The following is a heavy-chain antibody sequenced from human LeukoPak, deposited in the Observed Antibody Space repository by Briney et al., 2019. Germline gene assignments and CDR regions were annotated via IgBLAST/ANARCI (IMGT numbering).Heavy chain of an antibody. J-gene: IGHJ4*02. CDR1: GFTFSSYA. V-gene: IGHV3-23*01. Sequence: GGSLRLSCAASGFTFSSYAMSWVRQAPGKGLEWVSAISGSGGSTYYTDSVKGRFTISRDNSKNTLYLQMNSLRAEDTAVYYCAKALEYSSSRGLFDYWGQGTLVTVSS. CDR2: ISGSGGST. D-gene: IGHD6-6*01. CDR3: AKALEYSSSRGLFDY.